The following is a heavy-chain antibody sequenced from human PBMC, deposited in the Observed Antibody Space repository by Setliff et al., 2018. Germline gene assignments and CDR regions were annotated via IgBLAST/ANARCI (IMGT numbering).Heavy chain of an antibody. CDR2: INHSGST. CDR3: ARAPVGDRNGLFDS. CDR1: GGSFSTYY. Sequence: PSETLSLTCAVYGGSFSTYYWIWIRQPPGKGLEWIGEINHSGSTNYNPSLKSRVTISVDTSKNHFSLELTSVTAADTAVYYCARAPVGDRNGLFDSWGQGTLVTVSS. J-gene: IGHJ4*02. V-gene: IGHV4-34*01. D-gene: IGHD6-19*01.